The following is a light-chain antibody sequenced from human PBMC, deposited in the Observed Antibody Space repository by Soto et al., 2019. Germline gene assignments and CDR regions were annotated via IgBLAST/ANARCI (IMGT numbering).Light chain of an antibody. Sequence: EIVLTQSPGTLSLSPGERATLSCRASQRVRSNYLAWYQQKPGQTPRLVMYGTSTRATGIPDRFSGSGYGTEFILTISRVEPEDFAVYFCQQYGGSPPVFTFGPGTKVEIK. CDR1: QRVRSNY. CDR2: GTS. J-gene: IGKJ3*01. CDR3: QQYGGSPPVFT. V-gene: IGKV3-20*01.